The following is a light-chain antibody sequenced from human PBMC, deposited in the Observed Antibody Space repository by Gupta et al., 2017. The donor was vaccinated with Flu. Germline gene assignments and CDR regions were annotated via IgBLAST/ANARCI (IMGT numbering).Light chain of an antibody. CDR3: QQRSNWPYT. V-gene: IGKV3-11*01. CDR2: DTS. Sequence: GERPPLSCRASQSVSSYLAWYQQKPGQAPRLLIYDTSNRATVIPARFSGSVSVTDFTLTISSLEPEDFAVYYCQQRSNWPYTFGQGTKLEIK. J-gene: IGKJ2*01. CDR1: QSVSSY.